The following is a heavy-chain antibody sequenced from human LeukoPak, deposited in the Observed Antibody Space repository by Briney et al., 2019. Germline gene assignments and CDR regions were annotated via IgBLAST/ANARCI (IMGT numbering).Heavy chain of an antibody. Sequence: ASVKVSCKASGVTFSSYAISWVRQAPGQGLEWMGRIIPILGIANYAQKFQGRVTITADKSTSTAYMELSSLRSEDTAVYYCARDPGRWFGELFFDYWGQGTLVTVSS. D-gene: IGHD3-10*01. CDR2: IIPILGIA. CDR1: GVTFSSYA. CDR3: ARDPGRWFGELFFDY. J-gene: IGHJ4*02. V-gene: IGHV1-69*04.